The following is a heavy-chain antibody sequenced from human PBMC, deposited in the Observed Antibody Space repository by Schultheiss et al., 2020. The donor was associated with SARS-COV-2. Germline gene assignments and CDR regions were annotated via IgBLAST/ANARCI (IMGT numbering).Heavy chain of an antibody. CDR2: IYHSGST. J-gene: IGHJ3*02. V-gene: IGHV4-4*09. CDR3: ARRWELLQRDAFDI. D-gene: IGHD1-26*01. Sequence: SETLSLTCTVSGGSISSYYWSWIRQPPGKGLEWIGYIYHSGSTNYNPSLKSRVTISVDTSKNQFSLKLSSVTAADTAVYYCARRWELLQRDAFDIWGQGTMVTVSS. CDR1: GGSISSYY.